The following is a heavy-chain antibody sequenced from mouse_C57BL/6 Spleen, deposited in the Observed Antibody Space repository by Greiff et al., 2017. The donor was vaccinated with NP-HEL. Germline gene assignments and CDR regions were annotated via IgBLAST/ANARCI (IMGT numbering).Heavy chain of an antibody. CDR3: ARYYYGSSS. V-gene: IGHV1-22*01. D-gene: IGHD1-1*01. CDR1: GYTFTDYN. CDR2: INPNNGGT. Sequence: EVKVVESGPELVKPGASVKMSCKASGYTFTDYNMHWVKQSHGKSLEWIGYINPNNGGTSYNQKFKGKATLTVNKSSSTAYMELRSLTSEDSAVYYCARYYYGSSSWGQGTTLTVSS. J-gene: IGHJ2*01.